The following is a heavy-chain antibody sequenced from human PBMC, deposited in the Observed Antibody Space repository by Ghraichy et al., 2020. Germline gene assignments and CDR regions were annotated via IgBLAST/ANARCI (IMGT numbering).Heavy chain of an antibody. CDR2: ISGSGGST. CDR3: AKGGVYGDPTYPIHD. Sequence: GALNISCAASGFTFSSYAMSWVRQAPGKGLEWVSAISGSGGSTYYADSVKGRFTISRDNSKNTLYLQMNSLRAEDTAVYYCAKGGVYGDPTYPIHDWGQGTLVTVSS. J-gene: IGHJ4*02. V-gene: IGHV3-23*01. D-gene: IGHD4-17*01. CDR1: GFTFSSYA.